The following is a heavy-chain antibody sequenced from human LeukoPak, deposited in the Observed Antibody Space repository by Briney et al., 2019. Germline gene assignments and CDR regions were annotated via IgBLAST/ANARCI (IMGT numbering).Heavy chain of an antibody. V-gene: IGHV3-9*01. CDR2: ISWNSGSI. CDR3: ARRIAGDGSHAFDI. CDR1: GFTFDDYG. D-gene: IGHD6-19*01. J-gene: IGHJ3*02. Sequence: GRSLRLSCAASGFTFDDYGMHWVRQAPGKGLEWVSGISWNSGSIGYADSVEGRFTISRDNAKNSLFLQMNSLRAEDTAVYYCARRIAGDGSHAFDIWGQGTMVTVSS.